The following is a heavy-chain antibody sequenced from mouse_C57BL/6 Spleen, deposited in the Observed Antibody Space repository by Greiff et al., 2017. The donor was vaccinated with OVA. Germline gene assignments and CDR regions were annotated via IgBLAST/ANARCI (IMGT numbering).Heavy chain of an antibody. CDR3: ARGGDGRLRGSYFDY. CDR1: GYSITSGYY. D-gene: IGHD1-1*01. Sequence: EVQLQQSGPGLVKPSQSLSLTCSVTGYSITSGYYWNWIRQFPGNKLEWMGYISYDGSNNYNPSLKNRISITRDTSKNQFFLKLNSVTTEDTATYYCARGGDGRLRGSYFDYWGQGTTLTVSS. V-gene: IGHV3-6*01. CDR2: ISYDGSN. J-gene: IGHJ2*01.